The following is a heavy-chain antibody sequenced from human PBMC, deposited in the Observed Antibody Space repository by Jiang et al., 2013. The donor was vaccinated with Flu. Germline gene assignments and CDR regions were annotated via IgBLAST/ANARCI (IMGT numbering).Heavy chain of an antibody. CDR2: IYNSGSA. J-gene: IGHJ4*01. Sequence: SLTCSVSGGSISSSNYYWGWIRQPPGKGLEWIGNIYNSGSAYYNPSLKSRVTISIDTSKNQFSLKVSSVTAADTAVYYCARPGPRGELDGYFDYWGRGTLVTVSS. CDR3: ARPGPRGELDGYFDY. V-gene: IGHV4-39*01. CDR1: GGSISSSNYY. D-gene: IGHD6-6*01.